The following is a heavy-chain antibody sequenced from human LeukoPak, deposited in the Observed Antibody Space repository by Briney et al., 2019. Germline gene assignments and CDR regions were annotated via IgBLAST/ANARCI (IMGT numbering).Heavy chain of an antibody. D-gene: IGHD6-13*01. Sequence: GESLKISCKVSANSFTSNCISWVRHMPPKGLEWMGIVYPGDSDTRYSPSFEGRVTTSADKSISTAYLQWSSLKGSDTPLYYCARREDSSSWYYFDYGGEGTLVTVSS. CDR3: ARREDSSSWYYFDY. J-gene: IGHJ4*02. CDR2: VYPGDSDT. V-gene: IGHV5-51*01. CDR1: ANSFTSNC.